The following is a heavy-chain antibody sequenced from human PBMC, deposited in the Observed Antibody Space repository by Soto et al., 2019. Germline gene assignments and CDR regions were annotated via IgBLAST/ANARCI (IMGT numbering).Heavy chain of an antibody. CDR3: ARQRTDCSSTSVYKYFDS. D-gene: IGHD2-2*01. CDR1: GGSISSSSYY. Sequence: QLQLQESGPGLVKPSETLSLTCPVSGGSISSSSYYWGWIRQPPGKGLEWIGSIYYSVSTYYNPSLKSRVTLSGDTSKNQFSLKLRSVPAADTAVYYCARQRTDCSSTSVYKYFDSWGQGTLVTVSS. J-gene: IGHJ4*02. V-gene: IGHV4-39*01. CDR2: IYYSVST.